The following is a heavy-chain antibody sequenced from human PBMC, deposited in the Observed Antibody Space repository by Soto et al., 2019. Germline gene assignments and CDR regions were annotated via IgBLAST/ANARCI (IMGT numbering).Heavy chain of an antibody. Sequence: GGSLRLSCAASGFTFSGYYMSWIRQAPGKGLEWVSHISRSGSTTYYADSVQGRFTISRDNAKNSLFLQMDSLKPEDTAVYYCARELQHSSSRILFYYYMDVWGKGTTVTVSS. D-gene: IGHD6-13*01. CDR2: ISRSGSTT. J-gene: IGHJ6*03. CDR3: ARELQHSSSRILFYYYMDV. V-gene: IGHV3-11*01. CDR1: GFTFSGYY.